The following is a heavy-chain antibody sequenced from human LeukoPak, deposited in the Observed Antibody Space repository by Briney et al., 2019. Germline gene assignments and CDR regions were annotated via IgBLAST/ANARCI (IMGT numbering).Heavy chain of an antibody. CDR1: GYTFTGYY. D-gene: IGHD6-19*01. J-gene: IGHJ6*03. CDR3: ARAKGIAVAGAYYYYMDV. V-gene: IGHV1-2*02. Sequence: ASVKVSCKASGYTFTGYYMHWVRQAPGQGLEWMGWINPNSGGTNYAQKFQGRVTMTRDTSISTAYMELSRLRSDDTAVYYCARAKGIAVAGAYYYYMDVWGKGTTVTVSS. CDR2: INPNSGGT.